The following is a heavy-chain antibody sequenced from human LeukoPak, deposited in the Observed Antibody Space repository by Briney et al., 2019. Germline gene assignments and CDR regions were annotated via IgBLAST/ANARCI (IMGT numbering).Heavy chain of an antibody. D-gene: IGHD6-19*01. J-gene: IGHJ4*02. Sequence: GGSLRLSCAASGFSLSTYGVSWVRQPPGKGLEWVSGITGTGGSTYYANSVKGRFTVSRDTSKNTLYLQMNSLRAEDTAIYYCAKDHGTAVAGFYYWGQGTLVTVSP. CDR3: AKDHGTAVAGFYY. CDR2: ITGTGGST. V-gene: IGHV3-23*01. CDR1: GFSLSTYG.